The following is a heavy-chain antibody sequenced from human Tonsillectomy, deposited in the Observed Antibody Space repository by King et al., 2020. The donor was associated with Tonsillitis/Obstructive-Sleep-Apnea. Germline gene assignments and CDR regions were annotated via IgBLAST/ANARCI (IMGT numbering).Heavy chain of an antibody. Sequence: QLQESGPGLVXPSQTLSLTXTVSXGXISSXGYYXTWIRQHPGXGLXWXGYISXSXSTXYHXSSXSLVSISVXTSKXQFXXKLSSLTAADTAVYYFARATXXPAATTSFDXWGQGXLVTVXS. V-gene: IGHV4-31*01. CDR1: XGXISSXGYY. CDR3: ARATXXPAATTSFDX. D-gene: IGHD1-26*01. J-gene: IGHJ4*02. CDR2: ISXSXST.